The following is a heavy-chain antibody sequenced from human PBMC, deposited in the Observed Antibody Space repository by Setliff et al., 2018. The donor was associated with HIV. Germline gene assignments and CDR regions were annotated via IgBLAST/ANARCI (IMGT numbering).Heavy chain of an antibody. CDR1: GFTFSSYE. CDR3: ARGPVTIIDY. J-gene: IGHJ4*02. CDR2: ISSSGNTI. Sequence: GGSLRLSCAASGFTFSSYEMNWVRQAPGKGLEWVSYISSSGNTIYYADSVKGRFTISRDNANNTLYLQMNSLRAEDTAVYFCARGPVTIIDYWGQGTLVTVSS. D-gene: IGHD4-17*01. V-gene: IGHV3-48*03.